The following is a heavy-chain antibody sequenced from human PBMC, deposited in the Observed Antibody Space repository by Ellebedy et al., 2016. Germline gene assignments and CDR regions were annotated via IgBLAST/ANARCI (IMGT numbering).Heavy chain of an antibody. CDR3: AKGNAIPGPEPLDF. CDR1: GFTVSGNY. Sequence: GESLKISCAASGFTVSGNYMSWVRQAPGKGLEWVSTLYSGGTILYADSVKGRFTISRDNSKNTLYLQMNSLTVEDTAVYYCAKGNAIPGPEPLDFWGQGTLVTVPS. V-gene: IGHV3-66*01. J-gene: IGHJ4*02. D-gene: IGHD1-14*01. CDR2: LYSGGTI.